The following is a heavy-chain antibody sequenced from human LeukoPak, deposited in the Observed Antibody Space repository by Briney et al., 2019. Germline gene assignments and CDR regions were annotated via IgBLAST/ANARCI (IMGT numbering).Heavy chain of an antibody. CDR2: IIYSGST. J-gene: IGHJ4*02. D-gene: IGHD5-18*01. V-gene: IGHV4-34*12. CDR1: GGHCSGYY. CDR3: ARPSLHVDTAMATGGVDY. Sequence: PGTLYHTRFVYGGHCSGYYWSWIRPPPRKGLEGIGEIIYSGSTNYNPSLKSRVTISVDTSKNQFSLKLSSVTAADTAVYCCARPSLHVDTAMATGGVDYRRQGTLVTVSS.